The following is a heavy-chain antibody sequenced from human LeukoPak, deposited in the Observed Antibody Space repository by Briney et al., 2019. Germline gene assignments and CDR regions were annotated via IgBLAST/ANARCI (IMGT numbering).Heavy chain of an antibody. J-gene: IGHJ3*02. CDR3: ARAVPAASDAFDI. V-gene: IGHV1-18*01. CDR2: ISVYNGNT. CDR1: GYIFTSYD. D-gene: IGHD2-2*01. Sequence: ASVKVSCKASGYIFTSYDISWVRQAPGQGLEWMGWISVYNGNTNYAQNLQGRVTMTTDTSTSTAYMELRSLRSDDTAVYYCARAVPAASDAFDIWGQGTMVTVSS.